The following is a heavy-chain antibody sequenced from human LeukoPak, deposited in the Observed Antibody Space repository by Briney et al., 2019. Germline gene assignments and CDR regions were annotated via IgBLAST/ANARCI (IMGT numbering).Heavy chain of an antibody. CDR1: GFTFSSYN. CDR3: ARDPYSGNYGAYYYYYMDV. CDR2: ITSSSTYI. J-gene: IGHJ6*03. Sequence: GGSLRLSCAASGFTFSSYNMNWVRQAPGKELEWVSSITSSSTYIYYADSVRGRFTISRDNAKNSLYLQMNSLRAEDTAVYFCARDPYSGNYGAYYYYYMDVWGKGTTVTISS. V-gene: IGHV3-21*01. D-gene: IGHD1-26*01.